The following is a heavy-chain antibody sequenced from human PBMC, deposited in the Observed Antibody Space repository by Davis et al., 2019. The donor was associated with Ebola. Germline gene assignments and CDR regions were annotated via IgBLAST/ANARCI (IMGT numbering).Heavy chain of an antibody. CDR2: TSNSGST. V-gene: IGHV4-30-4*08. J-gene: IGHJ3*02. CDR1: GGSISSGGYY. D-gene: IGHD1-26*01. CDR3: ARGVSGSSGVAAYEI. Sequence: PSETLSLTCTVSGGSISSGGYYWSWIRQHPGKGLEWIGYTSNSGSTYNNPSLMGRLTMSVDTSMNQFSLRLSSVTAADTAVYYCARGVSGSSGVAAYEIWGQGTLVTVSS.